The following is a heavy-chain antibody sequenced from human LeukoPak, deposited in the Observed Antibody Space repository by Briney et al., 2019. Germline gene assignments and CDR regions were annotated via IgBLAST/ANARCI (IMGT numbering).Heavy chain of an antibody. V-gene: IGHV3-33*06. D-gene: IGHD2-15*01. J-gene: IGHJ4*02. Sequence: PGGSLRLSCAASGFTFGSYAMTWVRQAPGKGLEWVAVIWHDGSYEYYADSVKGRFTISRDSSKNTLYLQLNSLRAEDTAVYYCAKDYSDSRVADVFFEYWGQGTLVTVSS. CDR2: IWHDGSYE. CDR3: AKDYSDSRVADVFFEY. CDR1: GFTFGSYA.